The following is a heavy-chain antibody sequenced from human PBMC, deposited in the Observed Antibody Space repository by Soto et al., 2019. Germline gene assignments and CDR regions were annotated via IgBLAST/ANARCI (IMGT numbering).Heavy chain of an antibody. J-gene: IGHJ4*02. V-gene: IGHV3-23*01. Sequence: GGSLRLSCTASGFTIYTYAMTWVRQAPGKGLEWVSTILNSGHTYYTDSLKGRFTISRDDSRNTLYLQMNSLRVEDTAVYYCAKERFEHCGAGTCSFDYWGQGTLVTVSS. D-gene: IGHD2-15*01. CDR2: ILNSGHT. CDR3: AKERFEHCGAGTCSFDY. CDR1: GFTIYTYA.